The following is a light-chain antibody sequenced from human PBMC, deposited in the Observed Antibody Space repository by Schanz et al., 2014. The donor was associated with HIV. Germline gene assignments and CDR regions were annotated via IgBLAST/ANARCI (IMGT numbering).Light chain of an antibody. J-gene: IGLJ1*01. V-gene: IGLV1-44*01. CDR3: AAWDDSLNGYV. Sequence: QSVLTQPPSASGTTGQRVTIFCSGSSSNIGSNPVNWYQHLPGTAPKVVIYNNNQRPSGVPDRFSGSRSGTSASLAISGLQSADESDYYCAAWDDSLNGYVFGTGTKLTVL. CDR1: SSNIGSNP. CDR2: NNN.